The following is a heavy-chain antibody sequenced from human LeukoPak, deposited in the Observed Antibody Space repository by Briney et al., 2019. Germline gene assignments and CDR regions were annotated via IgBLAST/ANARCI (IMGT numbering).Heavy chain of an antibody. V-gene: IGHV3-30*03. J-gene: IGHJ4*02. CDR1: GFTFSSYG. Sequence: GGSLRLSCAASGFTFSSYGMSWVRQAPGKGLEWVAFISYDGSNKYYADAVKGRFTISRDNSKNTLYLQMNSLRTEDTAVYYCARRSRDGWYFDYWGQGTLVTVSS. CDR3: ARRSRDGWYFDY. CDR2: ISYDGSNK. D-gene: IGHD5-24*01.